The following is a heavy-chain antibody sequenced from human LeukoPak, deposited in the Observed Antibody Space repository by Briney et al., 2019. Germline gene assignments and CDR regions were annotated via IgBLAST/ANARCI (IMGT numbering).Heavy chain of an antibody. V-gene: IGHV3-23*01. Sequence: PGGSLRLSCAASGFTFSSYAMSWVRQAPGKGLEWVSAIGGSGDRTYYANAVKGRFTISRDNSKNTLYLQMNSLRAEDTALYYCAKGWYFDLWGRGTLVTVSS. CDR3: AKGWYFDL. CDR1: GFTFSSYA. CDR2: IGGSGDRT. J-gene: IGHJ2*01.